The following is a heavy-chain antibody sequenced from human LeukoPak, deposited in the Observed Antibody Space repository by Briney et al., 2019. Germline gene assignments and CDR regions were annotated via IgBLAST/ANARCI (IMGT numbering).Heavy chain of an antibody. V-gene: IGHV3-23*01. D-gene: IGHD3-3*01. CDR3: AKDRSSRYDFWSGSFSHYYYYYMDV. Sequence: VGSLRLSCAGSGFTFSSYAMTWVRQAPGKGLEWVSAISGGSADYADSVKGRFSISIDNSKNTLYLQMNSLRAEDTAVYYCAKDRSSRYDFWSGSFSHYYYYYMDVWGKGTTVTVSS. CDR1: GFTFSSYA. J-gene: IGHJ6*03. CDR2: ISGGSA.